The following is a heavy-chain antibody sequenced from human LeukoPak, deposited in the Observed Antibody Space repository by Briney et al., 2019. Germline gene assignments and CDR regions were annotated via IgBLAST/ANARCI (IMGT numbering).Heavy chain of an antibody. CDR1: GFTFSSYE. J-gene: IGHJ1*01. V-gene: IGHV3-48*03. D-gene: IGHD3-22*01. CDR3: ARDSPGYSKGSGSH. Sequence: PGGSLRLSCAASGFTFSSYEMNWVRQAPGKGLEWVSYISSSGSTIYYADSVKGRFTISRDNAKNSLYLQMNSLRAEDTAVYYCARDSPGYSKGSGSHWGQGTLVTVSS. CDR2: ISSSGSTI.